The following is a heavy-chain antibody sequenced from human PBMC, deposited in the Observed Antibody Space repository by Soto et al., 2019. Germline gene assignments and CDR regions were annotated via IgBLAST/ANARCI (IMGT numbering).Heavy chain of an antibody. D-gene: IGHD3-10*01. CDR1: GFRFSSYG. CDR2: ISSGSSFI. Sequence: EVLLVGSGGGPVKPGGSLRLSCTASGFRFSSYGMNWVRQAPGKGLEWVSSISSGSSFIYYADSVKGRFTISRDNAKNSLYLQMNSLRADDTAVYYCANPSGYYFGLGSHDEASDMWGQGTGVTVFS. J-gene: IGHJ3*02. V-gene: IGHV3-21*01. CDR3: ANPSGYYFGLGSHDEASDM.